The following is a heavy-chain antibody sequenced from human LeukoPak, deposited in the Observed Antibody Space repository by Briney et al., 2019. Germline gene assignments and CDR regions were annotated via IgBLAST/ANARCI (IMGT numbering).Heavy chain of an antibody. CDR3: ARHVVVVAATDNWFDP. Sequence: SETLSLTCTVSGGSISSYYWSWIRQPAGKGLEWIGRIYTSGSTNYNPSLKSRVTMSVDTSKNQFSLKLSSVTAADTAVYYCARHVVVVAATDNWFDPWGQGTLVTVSS. J-gene: IGHJ5*02. CDR1: GGSISSYY. CDR2: IYTSGST. D-gene: IGHD2-15*01. V-gene: IGHV4-4*07.